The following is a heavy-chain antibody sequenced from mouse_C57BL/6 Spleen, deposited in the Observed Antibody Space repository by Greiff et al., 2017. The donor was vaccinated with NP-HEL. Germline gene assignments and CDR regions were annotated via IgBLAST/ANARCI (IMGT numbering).Heavy chain of an antibody. V-gene: IGHV1-50*01. J-gene: IGHJ1*03. D-gene: IGHD1-1*01. CDR3: ARNRGSSYWYFDV. CDR2: IDPSDSYT. CDR1: GYTFTSYW. Sequence: VQLQQSGAELVKPGASVKLSCKASGYTFTSYWMQWVKQRPGQGLEWIGEIDPSDSYTNYNQKFKGKATLTVDTSSSTAYMQLSSLTSEDSAVYYCARNRGSSYWYFDVWGTGTTVTVSS.